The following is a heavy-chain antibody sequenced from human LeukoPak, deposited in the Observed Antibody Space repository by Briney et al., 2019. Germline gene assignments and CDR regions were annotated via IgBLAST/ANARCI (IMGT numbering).Heavy chain of an antibody. D-gene: IGHD1-26*01. CDR2: IKSKTNGGTT. CDR3: TNGRSGSHSD. J-gene: IGHJ4*02. V-gene: IGHV3-15*01. Sequence: GGSLRLSCAASGFTFSEAWMNWVRQTPEKGLEWVGLIKSKTNGGTTGYAAPVKGRFIISRDDSRNTVYLQMNSLKIEDTGMYYCTNGRSGSHSDWGQGTLVTVSS. CDR1: GFTFSEAW.